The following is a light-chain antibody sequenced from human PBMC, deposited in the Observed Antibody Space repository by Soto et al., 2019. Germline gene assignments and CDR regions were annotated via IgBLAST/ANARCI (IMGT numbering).Light chain of an antibody. CDR1: QSVLYSSNNKNY. Sequence: DTVMTQSPDSLAVSLGERATINCKSSQSVLYSSNNKNYLAWYQQKPGQPPKLLIYWASTRESGVPDRFSGSGSGTDFPLPISSLHAEDVAVYYCQQHLSTPLTFGGGTKVELK. J-gene: IGKJ4*01. V-gene: IGKV4-1*01. CDR2: WAS. CDR3: QQHLSTPLT.